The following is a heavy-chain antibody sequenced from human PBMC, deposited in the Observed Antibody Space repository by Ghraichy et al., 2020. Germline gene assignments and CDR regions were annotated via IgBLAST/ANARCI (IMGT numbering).Heavy chain of an antibody. J-gene: IGHJ6*02. CDR2: IYYSGST. CDR1: GGSISSSSYY. Sequence: SETLSLTCTVSGGSISSSSYYWGWIRQPLGKGLEWIGSIYYSGSTYYNPSLKSRVTISVDTSKNQFSLKLSSVTAADTAVYYCARTYYYDSSGYLYYYYGMDVWGQGTTVTVSS. CDR3: ARTYYYDSSGYLYYYYGMDV. D-gene: IGHD3-22*01. V-gene: IGHV4-39*01.